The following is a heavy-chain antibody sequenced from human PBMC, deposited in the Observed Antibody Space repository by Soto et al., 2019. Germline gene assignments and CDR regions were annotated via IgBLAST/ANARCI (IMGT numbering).Heavy chain of an antibody. Sequence: GGTLRLSCAASGFPFSNAWMSWVRQAPGPGMEWVGRIKSKTNGGAADYAAPVKGRFTISRDDLENTLYLKMNSLKAEDTCAYDCTTDGALPRGWGQGTLVTVSS. V-gene: IGHV3-15*01. CDR3: TTDGALPRG. J-gene: IGHJ4*02. D-gene: IGHD3-16*01. CDR2: IKSKTNGGAA. CDR1: GFPFSNAW.